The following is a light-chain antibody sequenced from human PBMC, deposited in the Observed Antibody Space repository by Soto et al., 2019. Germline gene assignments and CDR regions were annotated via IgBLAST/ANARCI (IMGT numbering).Light chain of an antibody. J-gene: IGKJ1*01. Sequence: EIVLTQSPGTLSLSPGERATLSCRASQSVSNNYLAWYQQKPGQAPRLLIYAASSRATGIPDRFSGSGSGTDFTLTISRLEPEDFAVYYCQQYGSSPSWTFGQGTKVDIK. CDR1: QSVSNNY. CDR2: AAS. V-gene: IGKV3-20*01. CDR3: QQYGSSPSWT.